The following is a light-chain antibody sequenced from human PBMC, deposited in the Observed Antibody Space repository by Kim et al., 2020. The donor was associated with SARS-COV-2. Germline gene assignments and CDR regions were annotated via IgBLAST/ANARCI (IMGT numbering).Light chain of an antibody. Sequence: GQKVTLSSSRSSSIIGNNDVSWYHQLPGTAPKLLFYDNNKRPSGIPDRFSGSMCGTSASLGITGLQTGDEADYYCGTWDSSVSAVVFGGGTKLTVL. CDR3: GTWDSSVSAVV. V-gene: IGLV1-51*01. J-gene: IGLJ2*01. CDR1: SSIIGNND. CDR2: DNN.